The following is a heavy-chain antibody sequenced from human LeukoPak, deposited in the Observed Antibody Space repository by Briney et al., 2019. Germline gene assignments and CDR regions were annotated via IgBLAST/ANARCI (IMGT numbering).Heavy chain of an antibody. D-gene: IGHD5-24*01. CDR1: GYTFTSYD. J-gene: IGHJ4*02. CDR3: ARVEGRGIWLQYPFDY. CDR2: MNPNSGNT. Sequence: WASVKVSCKASGYTFTSYDINWVRQATGQGRGWMGWMNPNSGNTGYAQKFQGRVTKTRNISISTAYMELSSLRSEDTAVYYCARVEGRGIWLQYPFDYWGQETLVTVSS. V-gene: IGHV1-8*01.